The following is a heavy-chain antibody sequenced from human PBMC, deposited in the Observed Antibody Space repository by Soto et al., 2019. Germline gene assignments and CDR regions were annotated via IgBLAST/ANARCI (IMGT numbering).Heavy chain of an antibody. CDR3: ALSVPGDWDWFDP. CDR1: GGTFSSYA. J-gene: IGHJ5*02. V-gene: IGHV1-69*12. Sequence: QVQLVQSGAEVKKPGSSVKVSCKASGGTFSSYAISWVRQAPGQGLEWMGGIIPSFGTANYAQKFQGRVPTTADESTSTAYMELSSLRSEDTAVYYCALSVPGDWDWFDPWGQGTLVTVSS. D-gene: IGHD7-27*01. CDR2: IIPSFGTA.